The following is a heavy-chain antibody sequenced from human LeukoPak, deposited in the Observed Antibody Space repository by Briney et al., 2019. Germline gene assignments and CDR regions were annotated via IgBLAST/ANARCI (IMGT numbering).Heavy chain of an antibody. CDR3: ARGMYVSGSYYPFDY. CDR2: IYYSGST. D-gene: IGHD3-10*01. Sequence: SETLSLTCTDSGGSISSSSYYWGWIRQPPGKGLEWIGSIYYSGSTYYNPSLKSRVTISVDTSKNQFSLKLSSVTAADTAVYYCARGMYVSGSYYPFDYWGQGALVTVSS. CDR1: GGSISSSSYY. J-gene: IGHJ4*02. V-gene: IGHV4-39*01.